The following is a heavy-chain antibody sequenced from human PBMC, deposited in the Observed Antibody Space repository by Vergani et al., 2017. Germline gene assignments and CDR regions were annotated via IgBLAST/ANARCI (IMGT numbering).Heavy chain of an antibody. CDR3: ARDSGTDGFGY. CDR2: INHSGST. Sequence: QVQLQQWGAGLLKPSETLSLTCAVYGGSFSGYYWSWIRQPPGKGLEWIGEINHSGSTNYNPSLKSRVTMSVDTSKNQFSLKLSSVTAADTAVYYCARDSGTDGFGYWGQGTLVTVSS. J-gene: IGHJ4*02. D-gene: IGHD1-1*01. CDR1: GGSFSGYY. V-gene: IGHV4-34*01.